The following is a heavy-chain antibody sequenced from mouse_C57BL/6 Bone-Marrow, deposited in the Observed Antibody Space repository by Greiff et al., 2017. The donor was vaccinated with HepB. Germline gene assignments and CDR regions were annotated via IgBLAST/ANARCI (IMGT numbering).Heavy chain of an antibody. CDR1: GFNIQTDY. CDR3: TPNWVLDC. V-gene: IGHV14-4*01. CDR2: IDPENGDT. J-gene: IGHJ2*01. D-gene: IGHD4-1*01. Sequence: VQLQQSGAELVRPGASVPLSCTASGFNIQTDYMHWVKQRPEQGLEWIGWIDPENGDTEYASKFQGKATITADTSSNPAYLQLSSLTSEDSAVYHCTPNWVLDCWGQGTPLTVSS.